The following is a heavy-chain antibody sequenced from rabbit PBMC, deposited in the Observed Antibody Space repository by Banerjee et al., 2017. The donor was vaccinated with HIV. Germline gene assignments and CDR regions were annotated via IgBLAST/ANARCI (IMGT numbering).Heavy chain of an antibody. D-gene: IGHD6-1*01. V-gene: IGHV1S43*01. J-gene: IGHJ4*01. Sequence: QSLEESGGDLVKPGASLTLTCTASGFSFSSGYDMCWVRQAPGKGLELLACIGTSSGSTWYASWVNGRFTISRSTSLNTVDLKMTSLTAADTATYFCARDPYAGYAGYGYVHFNLWGPGTLVTVS. CDR3: ARDPYAGYAGYGYVHFNL. CDR1: GFSFSSGYD. CDR2: IGTSSGST.